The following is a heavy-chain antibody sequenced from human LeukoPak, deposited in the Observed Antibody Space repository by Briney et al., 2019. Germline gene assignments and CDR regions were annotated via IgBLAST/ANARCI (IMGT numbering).Heavy chain of an antibody. CDR2: ISSSSSYI. J-gene: IGHJ4*02. CDR1: GFTFSSYS. Sequence: GGSLRLSCAASGFTFSSYSMNWVRQAPGKGLEWVSSISSSSSYIYYADSVKGRFTISRDNSKNTLYLQMNSLRAEDTAVYYCANRWDCSSTSCPGGIDYWGQGTLVTVSS. V-gene: IGHV3-21*01. D-gene: IGHD2-2*01. CDR3: ANRWDCSSTSCPGGIDY.